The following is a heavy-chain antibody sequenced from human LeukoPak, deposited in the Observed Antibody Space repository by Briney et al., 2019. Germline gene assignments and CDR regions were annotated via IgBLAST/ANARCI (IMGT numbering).Heavy chain of an antibody. D-gene: IGHD2-2*01. CDR3: ATTTRSSSWDY. CDR2: VRQDGSEE. CDR1: GFSLSNYW. J-gene: IGHJ4*02. V-gene: IGHV3-7*01. Sequence: SGGSVTLSCAGSGFSLSNYWISWVRQAPGKWLDWVANVRQDGSEEQYVDSMKGRFPVSRDNSENSLYLRMSSLRAEDTAVYYCATTTRSSSWDYWGQGTLVTVSS.